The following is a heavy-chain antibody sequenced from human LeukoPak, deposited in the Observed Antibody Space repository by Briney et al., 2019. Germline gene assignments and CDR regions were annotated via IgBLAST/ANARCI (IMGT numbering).Heavy chain of an antibody. CDR1: GFIFSDYY. V-gene: IGHV3-11*01. CDR3: AKVTVAGMIDY. D-gene: IGHD6-19*01. J-gene: IGHJ4*02. CDR2: ISSSDNTM. Sequence: GGSLRLSCAASGFIFSDYYMSWIRQAPGKGLEWVSYISSSDNTMYYADSVKGRFTISRDNAKNSLYLQMNSLRAEDTALYYCAKVTVAGMIDYWGQGTLVTVSS.